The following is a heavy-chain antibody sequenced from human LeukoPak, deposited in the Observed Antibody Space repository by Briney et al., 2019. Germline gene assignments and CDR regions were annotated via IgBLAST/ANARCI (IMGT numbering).Heavy chain of an antibody. V-gene: IGHV4-59*01. D-gene: IGHD6-13*01. Sequence: SETLSLTRTVSGDSISSFYWSWIRQPPGKGLEWMGYIHSSGTTNYSPSLKSRIAMSLDTSKNQFSLRLRSVTAADTAMYYCARATYISSRASQLGYWGQGTLVTVSS. CDR1: GDSISSFY. CDR2: IHSSGTT. J-gene: IGHJ4*02. CDR3: ARATYISSRASQLGY.